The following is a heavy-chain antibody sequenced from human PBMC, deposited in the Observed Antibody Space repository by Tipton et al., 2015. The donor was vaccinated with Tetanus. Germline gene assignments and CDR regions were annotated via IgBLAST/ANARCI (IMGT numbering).Heavy chain of an antibody. CDR2: IYYSGST. D-gene: IGHD2-8*01. J-gene: IGHJ5*02. V-gene: IGHV4-31*03. CDR3: ARAGAYCTNGVCYTNWFDP. Sequence: TLSLTCTVSGGSISSGGYYWSWIRQHPGKGLEWIGYIYYSGSTYYNPSLKSRVTISVGTSKNQFSLKLSSVTAADTAVYYCARAGAYCTNGVCYTNWFDPWGQGTLVTVSS. CDR1: GGSISSGGYY.